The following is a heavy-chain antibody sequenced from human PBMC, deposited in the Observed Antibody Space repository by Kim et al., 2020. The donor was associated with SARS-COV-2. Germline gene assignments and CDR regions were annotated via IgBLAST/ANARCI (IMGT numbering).Heavy chain of an antibody. D-gene: IGHD2-2*01. CDR2: ISNGDGNT. CDR1: GFTIGNYD. CDR3: SKEGRGTSCSHYYYYY. V-gene: IGHV3-23*01. J-gene: IGHJ6*03. Sequence: GGSLRLSCAVSGFTIGNYDMSWVRQAPGKGLEWVSIISNGDGNTYYADSVKGRFTVSRDHSANSLFLQMTTLRADDTAAYYCSKEGRGTSCSHYYYYY.